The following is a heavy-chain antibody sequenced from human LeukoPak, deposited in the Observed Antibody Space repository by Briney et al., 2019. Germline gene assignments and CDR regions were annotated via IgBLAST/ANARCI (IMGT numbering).Heavy chain of an antibody. V-gene: IGHV3-74*01. CDR3: EGILTGPDYYYMDV. CDR1: GFTFSSNW. J-gene: IGHJ6*03. Sequence: GGSLRLSCAASGFTFSSNWMHWVRQAPGKGLVWVSRINSDGSSTSYADSVKGRFTISRDNAKNTLYLQMNSLRAEDTAVYYCEGILTGPDYYYMDVWGKGTTVTVSS. CDR2: INSDGSST. D-gene: IGHD3-9*01.